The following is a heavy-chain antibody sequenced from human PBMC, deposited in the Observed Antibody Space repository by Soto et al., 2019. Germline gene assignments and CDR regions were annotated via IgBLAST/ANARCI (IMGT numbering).Heavy chain of an antibody. J-gene: IGHJ3*02. CDR1: GFTFSSYA. Sequence: GGSLRLSCAASGFTFSSYAMHWVRQAPGKGLEYVSAISSNGGSTYYGNSVKGRFTITRSNSKNTQYLQMGSLRAEDMAVYYCAGDGPYSHGDYVGGAFDIWGQGTMVTVSS. CDR2: ISSNGGST. D-gene: IGHD4-17*01. CDR3: AGDGPYSHGDYVGGAFDI. V-gene: IGHV3-64*01.